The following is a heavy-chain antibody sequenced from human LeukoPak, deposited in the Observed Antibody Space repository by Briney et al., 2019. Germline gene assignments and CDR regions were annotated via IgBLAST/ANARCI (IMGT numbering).Heavy chain of an antibody. Sequence: GGSLRLSCAASGFTLSSYGMSWVRQAPGKGLEWVSAISGSGGSTYYADSVKGRFTISRDNSKNTLYLQMNSLRAEDTALYYCASSATFGYYYYMDVWGKGTTVTVSS. V-gene: IGHV3-23*01. D-gene: IGHD2-15*01. CDR3: ASSATFGYYYYMDV. CDR1: GFTLSSYG. CDR2: ISGSGGST. J-gene: IGHJ6*03.